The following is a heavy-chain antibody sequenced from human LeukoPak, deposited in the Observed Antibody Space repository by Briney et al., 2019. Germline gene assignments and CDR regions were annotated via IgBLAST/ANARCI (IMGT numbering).Heavy chain of an antibody. CDR1: GFTFSSYA. Sequence: QPGGSLRLSCAASGFTFSSYAMSWLRQAPGKGLEWVSSISGSYGTTYYAGSVKGRFTISRDNSKNTLYLQMNSLRAEDTALYYCAKGNIAELPAAPYYWGQGTLVTVSS. CDR3: AKGNIAELPAAPYY. CDR2: ISGSYGTT. D-gene: IGHD2-2*01. J-gene: IGHJ4*02. V-gene: IGHV3-23*01.